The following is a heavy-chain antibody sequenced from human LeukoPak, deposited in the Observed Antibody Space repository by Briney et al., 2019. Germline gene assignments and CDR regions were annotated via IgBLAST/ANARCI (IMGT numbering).Heavy chain of an antibody. CDR1: GGSISHYY. V-gene: IGHV4-4*07. J-gene: IGHJ3*01. CDR2: IYSSGNT. D-gene: IGHD1-26*01. CDR3: ARGGGGSFYGNGFDL. Sequence: PSETLPLTCTVSGGSISHYYWSWIRQPAGKGLEWIGRIYSSGNTYYNPSLNSRVTISVDKSLMQFSLDLTSVTAADTAVYYCARGGGGSFYGNGFDLWGQGTTVTVSS.